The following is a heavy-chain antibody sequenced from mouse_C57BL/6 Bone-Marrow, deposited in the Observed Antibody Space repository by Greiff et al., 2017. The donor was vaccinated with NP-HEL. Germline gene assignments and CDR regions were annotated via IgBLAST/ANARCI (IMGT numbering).Heavy chain of an antibody. CDR3: ARRGGRRGEGDG. J-gene: IGHJ1*03. Sequence: QVQLQQPGTDLFPPFSSFPLSFPSSFSPFPLYFIHSVQQRPGHGLEWIGNINPSNGGTNYNEKFKSTATLTVDKSSSTAYMQLSSLTSEDAAVYEGARRGGRRGEGDGWGTGNKGT. CDR2: INPSNGGT. V-gene: IGHV1-53*01. CDR1: FSPFPLYF.